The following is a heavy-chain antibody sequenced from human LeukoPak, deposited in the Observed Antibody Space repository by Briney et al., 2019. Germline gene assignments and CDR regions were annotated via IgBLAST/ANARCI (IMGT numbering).Heavy chain of an antibody. CDR2: IRYDGSHK. J-gene: IGHJ4*02. CDR3: ACNFADYYDTTGYYYSFDY. V-gene: IGHV3-30*02. CDR1: GFTFSTYG. Sequence: GGSLRLSCAASGFTFSTYGMHWVCQAPGKGLEWLTFIRYDGSHKYYADSVKGRFTISRDNSKNTLYLQMNTLRAADTAVYYCACNFADYYDTTGYYYSFDYWGQGTLVSVSS. D-gene: IGHD3-22*01.